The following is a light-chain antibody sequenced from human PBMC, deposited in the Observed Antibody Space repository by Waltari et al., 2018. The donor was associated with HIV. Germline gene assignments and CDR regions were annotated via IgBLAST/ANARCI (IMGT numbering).Light chain of an antibody. J-gene: IGKJ1*01. V-gene: IGKV4-1*01. CDR1: HSVFYTPNAKNY. Sequence: KATHSVFYTPNAKNYIAWYQQRPGQAPKLLIYWASTREFGVSARFSGSGSGTNFTLTITSLQAEDVAVYYCQQYYSPPPTFGQGTKVEIK. CDR2: WAS. CDR3: QQYYSPPPT.